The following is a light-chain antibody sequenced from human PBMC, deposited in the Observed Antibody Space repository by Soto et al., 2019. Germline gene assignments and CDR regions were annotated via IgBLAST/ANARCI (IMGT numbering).Light chain of an antibody. CDR3: QQLNGYQLA. CDR2: SAS. V-gene: IGKV1-9*01. CDR1: QAMSTY. J-gene: IGKJ4*01. Sequence: DIQLTQSPSFLSASVGDTVTITCRASQAMSTYLAWYKQKTGKVPKLLIRSASTLQSGVPPRFSGGGSGTEFTLTISTLQPDDSGIYYCQQLNGYQLAFGGGTNVEIK.